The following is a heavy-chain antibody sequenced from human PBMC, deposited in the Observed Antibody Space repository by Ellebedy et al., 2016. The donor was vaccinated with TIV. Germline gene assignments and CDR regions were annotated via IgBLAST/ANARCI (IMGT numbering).Heavy chain of an antibody. J-gene: IGHJ4*02. CDR1: GFTFSSYA. Sequence: PGGSLRLSCAASGFTFSSYAMSWVRQAPGKGLEWVSTISNTGSRTYYADSVKGRFTISRDNAKNTLYLQMNSLRLEDTGVYFCARAGSYRFDYWGQGSLVTVSS. CDR3: ARAGSYRFDY. D-gene: IGHD1-26*01. CDR2: ISNTGSRT. V-gene: IGHV3-23*01.